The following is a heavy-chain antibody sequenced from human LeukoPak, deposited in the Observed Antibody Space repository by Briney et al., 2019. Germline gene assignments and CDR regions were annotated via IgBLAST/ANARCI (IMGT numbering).Heavy chain of an antibody. CDR2: IDSGGSA. Sequence: GALRLSCAASGFTFSSYWMSWVRQAPGKGLEWLSVIDSGGSAIYAHSVRGRFTISRDSSKNTLHLQMDSLTIEDSALYYCARDHVVASGAVAYWGQGTLVTVSS. D-gene: IGHD2-15*01. CDR3: ARDHVVASGAVAY. V-gene: IGHV3-53*01. J-gene: IGHJ4*02. CDR1: GFTFSSYW.